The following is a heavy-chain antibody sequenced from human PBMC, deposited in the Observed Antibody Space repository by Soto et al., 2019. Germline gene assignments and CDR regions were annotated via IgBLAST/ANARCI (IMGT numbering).Heavy chain of an antibody. D-gene: IGHD4-17*01. Sequence: GESLKISCKGSGYSFTSYWITWVRHMPGKGLEWMGYFDPTNSYVKYSPSFQGHVTISVDKSITTAYLQWSSLKASDTAMYYCGKHDWGAYISGFDYWGQGTLVTVSS. CDR3: GKHDWGAYISGFDY. J-gene: IGHJ4*02. V-gene: IGHV5-10-1*01. CDR1: GYSFTSYW. CDR2: FDPTNSYV.